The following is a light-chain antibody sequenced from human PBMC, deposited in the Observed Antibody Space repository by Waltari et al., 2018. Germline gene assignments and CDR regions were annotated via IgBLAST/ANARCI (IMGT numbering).Light chain of an antibody. J-gene: IGLJ2*01. CDR3: QSYDSSLGGSV. CDR1: SSNSRAGED. CDR2: GNS. V-gene: IGLV1-40*01. Sequence: QSVLTQPPSVSGAPGQRVTISCTGSSSNSRAGEDVNWYQQLPGKAPKLLIHGNSNRPSGVPDRISGSKSGTSASLAITGLQAEDEADYYCQSYDSSLGGSVFGGGTKLTVL.